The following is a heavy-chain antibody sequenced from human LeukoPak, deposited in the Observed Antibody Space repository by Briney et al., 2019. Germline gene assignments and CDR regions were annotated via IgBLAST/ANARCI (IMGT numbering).Heavy chain of an antibody. CDR1: GFTFSSYS. V-gene: IGHV3-48*04. CDR3: ASSGRRGIVGAPGY. CDR2: ISSSSSTI. D-gene: IGHD1-26*01. Sequence: GGSLRLSCAASGFTFSSYSMNWVRQAPGKGLEWVSYISSSSSTIYYADSVKGRFTISRDNAKNSLYLQMNSLRAEDTAVYYCASSGRRGIVGAPGYWGQGTLVTVSS. J-gene: IGHJ4*02.